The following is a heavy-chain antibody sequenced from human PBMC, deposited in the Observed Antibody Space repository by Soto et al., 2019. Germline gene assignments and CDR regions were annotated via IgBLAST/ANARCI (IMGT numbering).Heavy chain of an antibody. CDR3: ASDGSDVLIGPLWFDP. V-gene: IGHV3-33*01. D-gene: IGHD3-9*01. CDR1: GFTFSTYG. J-gene: IGHJ5*02. Sequence: QVQLVESGGGVVQPGKSLRLSCAASGFTFSTYGMHWVRQAPGKGLEWVAVIWYDGSQKYYADSAKGRFTISRDNSKNTVYLQMKRLRAEDTAVYYCASDGSDVLIGPLWFDPWGQGTQVTVSS. CDR2: IWYDGSQK.